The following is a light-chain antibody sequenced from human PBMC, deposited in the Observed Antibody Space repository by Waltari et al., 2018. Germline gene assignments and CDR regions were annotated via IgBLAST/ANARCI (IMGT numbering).Light chain of an antibody. CDR2: DAS. CDR1: QSIGTS. V-gene: IGKV3-11*01. CDR3: QQRNSWPRT. J-gene: IGKJ1*01. Sequence: EIFLTQSPATLSVSPGERAALSCRASQSIGTSLAWYQHRTGQAPRLLIYDASRRAVGIPARFSGSGSGTDFTLTIDTLEPEDFAVYYCQQRNSWPRTFGQGTKVEI.